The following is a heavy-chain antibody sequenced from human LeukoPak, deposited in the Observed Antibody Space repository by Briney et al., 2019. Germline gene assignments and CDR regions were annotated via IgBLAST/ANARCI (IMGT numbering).Heavy chain of an antibody. Sequence: GGSLRLSCAASGFTFSSYEMNWVRRAPGKGLEWVSYISSSGSTIYYADSVKGRFTISRDNAKNSLYLQMNSLRAEDTAVYYCARGSPSGDYWDYWGQGTLVTASS. V-gene: IGHV3-48*03. CDR2: ISSSGSTI. CDR3: ARGSPSGDYWDY. D-gene: IGHD4-17*01. CDR1: GFTFSSYE. J-gene: IGHJ4*02.